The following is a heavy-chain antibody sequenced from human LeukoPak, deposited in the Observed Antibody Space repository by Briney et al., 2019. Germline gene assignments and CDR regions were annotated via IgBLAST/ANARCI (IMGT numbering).Heavy chain of an antibody. CDR3: ARHTGGYTYGLVY. V-gene: IGHV4-38-2*01. CDR1: GYSISSGYY. Sequence: SETLSLTCAVSGYSISSGYYWGWIRQPPGKGLEWIGTIYHSGSTYYNPSLKSRVTMSVDTSKNQFSLNLSSVTAADTALYYCARHTGGYTYGLVYWGQGTLVTVSS. D-gene: IGHD5-18*01. CDR2: IYHSGST. J-gene: IGHJ4*02.